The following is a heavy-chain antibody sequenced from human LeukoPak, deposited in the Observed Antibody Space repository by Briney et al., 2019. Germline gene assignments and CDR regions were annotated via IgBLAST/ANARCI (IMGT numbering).Heavy chain of an antibody. CDR3: ARVRIVGATGGRLDYYFDY. J-gene: IGHJ4*02. V-gene: IGHV4-59*01. CDR2: IYYSGST. D-gene: IGHD1-26*01. Sequence: SETLSLTCAVYGGSFSGYYWSWIRQPPGKGLEWIGNIYYSGSTNYNPSLKSRVTISVDTSKNQFSLRLSSVTAADTAVYYCARVRIVGATGGRLDYYFDYWGQGTLVTVSS. CDR1: GGSFSGYY.